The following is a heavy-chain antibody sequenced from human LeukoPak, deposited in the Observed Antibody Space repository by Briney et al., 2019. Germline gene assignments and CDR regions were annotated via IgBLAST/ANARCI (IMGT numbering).Heavy chain of an antibody. CDR3: ARQVVAVAGTGYFDY. D-gene: IGHD6-19*01. CDR2: IYYSGST. Sequence: SETLSLTCTVSGGSIRSSSYYWGWIRQPPGKGLEWIGSIYYSGSTYYNASLKSRGSISVDTSKNQFSLKLNSVTAADTAVYFCARQVVAVAGTGYFDYWGQGTLVTVSS. CDR1: GGSIRSSSYY. J-gene: IGHJ4*02. V-gene: IGHV4-39*01.